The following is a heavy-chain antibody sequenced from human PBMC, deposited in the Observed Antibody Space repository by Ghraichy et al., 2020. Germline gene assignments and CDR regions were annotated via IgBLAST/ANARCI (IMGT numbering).Heavy chain of an antibody. CDR3: ARDTMEWSGYYIREYYYGMDV. J-gene: IGHJ6*02. D-gene: IGHD3-3*01. Sequence: SQTLSLTCTVSGGSISSGGYYWSWIRQHPGKGLEWIGYIYYSGSTYYNPSLKSRVTISVDTSKNQFSLKLSSVTAADTAVYYCARDTMEWSGYYIREYYYGMDVWGQGTTVTVSS. V-gene: IGHV4-31*02. CDR2: IYYSGST. CDR1: GGSISSGGYY.